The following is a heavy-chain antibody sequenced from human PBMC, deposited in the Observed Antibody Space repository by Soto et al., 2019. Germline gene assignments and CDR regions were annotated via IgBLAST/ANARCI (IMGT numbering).Heavy chain of an antibody. CDR3: ARHYYGSGSYYKFYFDY. D-gene: IGHD3-10*01. Sequence: SGPTLVNPTQTLTLTCTFSGFSLSTSGMCVSWIRQPPGKALEWLALIDWDDDKYYSTSLKTRLTISKDTSKNQVVLTMTNMDPVDTAMYYCARHYYGSGSYYKFYFDYWGQGTLVTVSS. CDR2: IDWDDDK. J-gene: IGHJ4*02. CDR1: GFSLSTSGMC. V-gene: IGHV2-70*01.